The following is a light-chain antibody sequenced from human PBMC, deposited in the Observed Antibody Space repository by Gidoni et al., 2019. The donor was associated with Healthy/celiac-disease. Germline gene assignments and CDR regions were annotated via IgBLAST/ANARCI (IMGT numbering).Light chain of an antibody. CDR3: QQSYSTPWT. V-gene: IGKV1-39*01. CDR2: AAS. Sequence: DIQRTQSPSPLSASVGDRVTIPCRASQSIRSYLNWYQQKPGNAPKLLIYAASSLQSGVPSRFSGSGSGTDFTLTISSLQPEDFATYYCQQSYSTPWTFGQGTKVEIK. J-gene: IGKJ1*01. CDR1: QSIRSY.